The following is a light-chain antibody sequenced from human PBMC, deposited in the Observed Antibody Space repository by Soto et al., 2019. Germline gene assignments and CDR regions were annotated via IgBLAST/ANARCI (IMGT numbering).Light chain of an antibody. V-gene: IGKV1-39*01. J-gene: IGKJ1*01. Sequence: DIQMTQSPSSLSASVVARVTITCRASQSISSYLHWYQQKPGRAPNLLIYAASTLQSGVPSRFSGSGSGTDFTLTVSSLQPDDFATYYCHKYHNFPRTCGKGTKGDIK. CDR2: AAS. CDR3: HKYHNFPRT. CDR1: QSISSY.